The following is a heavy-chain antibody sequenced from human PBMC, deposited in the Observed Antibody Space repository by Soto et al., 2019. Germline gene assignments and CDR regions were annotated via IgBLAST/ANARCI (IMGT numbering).Heavy chain of an antibody. J-gene: IGHJ5*02. CDR3: ARDFDSPGWFDP. CDR1: GFTFSSYS. Sequence: GWSLRLSCAASGFTFSSYSMNWVRQAPGKGLEWVSSISSSSSYIYYADSVKGRFTISRDNAKNSLYLQMNSLRAEDTAVYYCARDFDSPGWFDPWGQGTLVTGAS. V-gene: IGHV3-21*01. CDR2: ISSSSSYI. D-gene: IGHD3-22*01.